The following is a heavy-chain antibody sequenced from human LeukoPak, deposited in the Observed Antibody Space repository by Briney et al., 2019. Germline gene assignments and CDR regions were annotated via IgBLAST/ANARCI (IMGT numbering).Heavy chain of an antibody. V-gene: IGHV4-59*08. D-gene: IGHD5-18*01. CDR1: GGSISSYY. J-gene: IGHJ4*02. CDR2: IHQSGST. CDR3: ARGGYSYDIDY. Sequence: SETLSLTCTVSGGSISSYYWSWIRQPPGKGLEWIGSIHQSGSTSYNPSLKSRVTISVDTSKNQFSLKLSSVTAADTAVYYCARGGYSYDIDYWGQGTLVTVSS.